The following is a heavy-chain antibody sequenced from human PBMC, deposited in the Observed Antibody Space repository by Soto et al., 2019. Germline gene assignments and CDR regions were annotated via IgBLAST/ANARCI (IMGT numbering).Heavy chain of an antibody. D-gene: IGHD5-18*01. J-gene: IGHJ6*02. CDR2: IIPIFGTA. V-gene: IGHV1-69*13. Sequence: SVKVSCKASGGTFSSYAISWVRQAPGQGLEWMGGIIPIFGTANYTQKFQGRVTITADESTSTAYMELSSLRSEDTAVYYCASAKDTAMVTLNYGMDVWGQGTTVTVSS. CDR1: GGTFSSYA. CDR3: ASAKDTAMVTLNYGMDV.